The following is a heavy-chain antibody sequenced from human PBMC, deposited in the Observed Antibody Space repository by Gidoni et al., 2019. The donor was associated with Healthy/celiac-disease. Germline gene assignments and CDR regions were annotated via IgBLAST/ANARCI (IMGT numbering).Heavy chain of an antibody. V-gene: IGHV3-23*01. CDR3: AKDWPYYDILTGYYS. D-gene: IGHD3-9*01. CDR2: MSGSGVST. CDR1: GFTFSSYA. J-gene: IGHJ4*02. Sequence: EVQLLESGGGLVQPGGSLRLSCAASGFTFSSYAMSWVRQAPGKGLAGVPAMSGSGVSTYYADYVKGRFTISRDNSKNTLYLQMNSLRAEDTAVYYCAKDWPYYDILTGYYSWGQGTLVTVSS.